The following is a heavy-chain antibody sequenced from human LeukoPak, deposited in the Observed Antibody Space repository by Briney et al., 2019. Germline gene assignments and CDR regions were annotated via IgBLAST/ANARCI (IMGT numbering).Heavy chain of an antibody. CDR3: AKGSGYEAQYYYYYMDV. CDR2: IYPGGAI. D-gene: IGHD5-12*01. Sequence: PGGSLRLSCAASEFTVTSNYMSWVRQAPGKGLQWVSVIYPGGAIYYADSVKGRFIISRDNSKNTLSLQMNSLTADDTAVYYCAKGSGYEAQYYYYYMDVWGKGTTVTTSS. V-gene: IGHV3-53*01. CDR1: EFTVTSNY. J-gene: IGHJ6*03.